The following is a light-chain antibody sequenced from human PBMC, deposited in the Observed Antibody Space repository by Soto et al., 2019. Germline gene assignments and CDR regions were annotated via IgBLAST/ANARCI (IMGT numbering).Light chain of an antibody. CDR2: EVT. J-gene: IGLJ3*02. V-gene: IGLV2-14*01. Sequence: QSALTQPASVSGSPGQSITLSCTGTSSDLGAYNYVSWFQQHPGNAPKLIIYEVTSRPSGVSNRFSGSKSGNTASLTISGRQAEDEADYYCTAYPTSGTWLFGGGTKLTVL. CDR1: SSDLGAYNY. CDR3: TAYPTSGTWL.